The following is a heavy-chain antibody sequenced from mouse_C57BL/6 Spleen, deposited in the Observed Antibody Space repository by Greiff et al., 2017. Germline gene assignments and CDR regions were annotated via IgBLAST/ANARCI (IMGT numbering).Heavy chain of an antibody. Sequence: QVQLKESGPGLVQPSQSLSITCTVSGFSLTSYGVHWVRQSPGKGLEWLGVIWSGGSTDYNAAFMSSLGITKDNSKSQVFFKMNSLQAYDAAIYYCAKKDYYDSSLDYWGQGTTLTVSS. CDR3: AKKDYYDSSLDY. CDR2: IWSGGST. V-gene: IGHV2-5*01. D-gene: IGHD1-1*01. J-gene: IGHJ2*01. CDR1: GFSLTSYG.